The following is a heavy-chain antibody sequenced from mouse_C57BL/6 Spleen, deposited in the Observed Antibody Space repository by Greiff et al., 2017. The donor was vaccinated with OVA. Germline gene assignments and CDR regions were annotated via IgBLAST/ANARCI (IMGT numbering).Heavy chain of an antibody. Sequence: VQLQQSGAELVNPGASVKLSCKASGYTFTEYTIHWVKQRSGQGLEWIGWFYPGSGSIKYNEKFKDKATLTADKSSSTVYMELSRLTSEDSAVYFCARHGMGGYYGSCGFDYWGQGTTLTVSS. J-gene: IGHJ2*01. CDR3: ARHGMGGYYGSCGFDY. CDR2: FYPGSGSI. CDR1: GYTFTEYT. D-gene: IGHD2-1*01. V-gene: IGHV1-62-2*01.